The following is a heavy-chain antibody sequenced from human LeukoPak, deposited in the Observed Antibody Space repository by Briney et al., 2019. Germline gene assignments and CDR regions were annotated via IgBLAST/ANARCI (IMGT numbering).Heavy chain of an antibody. V-gene: IGHV4-59*01. CDR1: GGPISTYY. J-gene: IGHJ6*03. CDR3: ARVGRGYSYGPPPKYCGYYYMNV. Sequence: ASETLSLTCAVSGGPISTYYWSWLRQPPGKGLEWIGYIYYSGSTNFNRPLKSRVTLLVDTSKNQFSLKLSAVTAADTAVYYCARVGRGYSYGPPPKYCGYYYMNVWGKGTTVSVSS. CDR2: IYYSGST. D-gene: IGHD5-18*01.